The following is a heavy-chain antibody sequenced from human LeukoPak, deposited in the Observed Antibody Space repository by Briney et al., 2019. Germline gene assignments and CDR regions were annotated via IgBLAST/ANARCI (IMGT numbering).Heavy chain of an antibody. D-gene: IGHD1-26*01. V-gene: IGHV4-59*01. CDR1: GGSIRTYY. Sequence: TSETLSLTCTVSGGSIRTYYWSWIRQPPGKGLEWIGFIYYSGSTKYNPSLKSRVTISVDTSKNQFSLKLSSVTAADTAVYYCSRESGPFSPFGFWGQGTLVSVHS. CDR3: SRESGPFSPFGF. J-gene: IGHJ4*02. CDR2: IYYSGST.